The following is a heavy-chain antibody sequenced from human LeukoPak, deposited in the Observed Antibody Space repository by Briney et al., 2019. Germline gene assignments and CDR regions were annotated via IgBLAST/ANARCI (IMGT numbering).Heavy chain of an antibody. CDR3: ARDVFGSLDS. J-gene: IGHJ4*02. CDR1: GFSVTTASYC. D-gene: IGHD3-10*01. CDR2: DYCGGYP. V-gene: IGHV4-61*01. Sequence: SEPLSLTCTGSGFSVTTASYCWGWIRQPPGKGLVWIGYDYCGGYPNYDPSLKKRAAISVEPSTTQFSMTLTSITAAHSAAYLCARDVFGSLDSWGQEILVTVS.